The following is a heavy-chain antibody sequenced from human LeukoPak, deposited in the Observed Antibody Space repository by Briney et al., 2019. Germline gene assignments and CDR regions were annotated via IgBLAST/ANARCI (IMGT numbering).Heavy chain of an antibody. D-gene: IGHD7-27*01. CDR3: AAGETGDSGFFDP. J-gene: IGHJ5*02. CDR2: IVVGSGNT. V-gene: IGHV1-58*02. CDR1: GFTFISFV. Sequence: SVKVSCKASGFTFISFVMQWVRQARGQRLEWIGWIVVGSGNTNYAQKFQERVTITRDMSTSTAYMELSSLRSEDTAVYYCAAGETGDSGFFDPWGQGTLVTGSS.